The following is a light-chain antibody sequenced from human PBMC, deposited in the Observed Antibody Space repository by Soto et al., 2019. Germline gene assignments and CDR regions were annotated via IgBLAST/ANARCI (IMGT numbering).Light chain of an antibody. J-gene: IGKJ1*01. Sequence: DIRMTQYPSTLSASVGDRVTITCRASQSIGRFLAWYQHQPGKAPKLLIYDASTLESGVPSRFSGTGSGTEFTFSITSLQPEDFGTYYCQQCYMGWTFGQGTKVDIK. CDR1: QSIGRF. CDR2: DAS. CDR3: QQCYMGWT. V-gene: IGKV1-5*01.